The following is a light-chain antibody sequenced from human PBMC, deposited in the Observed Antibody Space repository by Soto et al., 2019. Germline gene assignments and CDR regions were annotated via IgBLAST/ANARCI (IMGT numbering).Light chain of an antibody. CDR3: QHRSNWPGTWT. V-gene: IGKV3-11*01. Sequence: IGLTQSPATLSLSPGERATLSCRASQSIGIYLAWYRQKPGQAPGLLIYRASNRATGIPARFSGTGSGTDFTLTITSLEPEDFAVYYCQHRSNWPGTWTFGQGTKVDIK. CDR1: QSIGIY. CDR2: RAS. J-gene: IGKJ1*01.